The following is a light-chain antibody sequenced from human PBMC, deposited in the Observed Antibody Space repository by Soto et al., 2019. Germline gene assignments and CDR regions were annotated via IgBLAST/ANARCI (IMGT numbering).Light chain of an antibody. Sequence: QSALTQPASVSGSPGQSITISCTGTSSDVGGYNYVSWYQQHPCKVPKLMIYEVFRRPSGISDRFSGSKSGNTASLTISGLQAEDEADYYCCSYTTTSTFVFGGGTKLTVL. CDR1: SSDVGGYNY. V-gene: IGLV2-14*03. J-gene: IGLJ2*01. CDR3: CSYTTTSTFV. CDR2: EVF.